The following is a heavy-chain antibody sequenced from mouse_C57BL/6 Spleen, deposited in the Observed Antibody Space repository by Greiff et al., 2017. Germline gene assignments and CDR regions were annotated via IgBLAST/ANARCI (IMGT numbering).Heavy chain of an antibody. J-gene: IGHJ3*01. CDR2: ISHLAYSI. D-gene: IGHD2-4*01. Sequence: EVHLVESGGGLVQPGGSLKLSCAASGFTFSDYGMAWVRQAPRKGPEWVAFISHLAYSIYYADTLTGRFTISRENAKNTLYLEMSSLRSEDTAMYYCARHNDYDEGPFAYWGQGTLVTVSA. CDR1: GFTFSDYG. CDR3: ARHNDYDEGPFAY. V-gene: IGHV5-15*01.